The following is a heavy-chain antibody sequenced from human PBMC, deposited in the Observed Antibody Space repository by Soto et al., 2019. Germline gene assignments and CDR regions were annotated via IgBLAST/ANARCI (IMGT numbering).Heavy chain of an antibody. J-gene: IGHJ4*02. V-gene: IGHV4-39*01. CDR1: GGSINSNNYY. D-gene: IGHD2-15*01. Sequence: SETLSLTCTVSGGSINSNNYYWAWIRQPPGNGLAWIASIYYDGSTYYNPSLKSRVTISIDTSKNQFSLRLRSVTAADTAIYYCAKVVVAATRHTDFDSWGQGTLVTVYS. CDR3: AKVVVAATRHTDFDS. CDR2: IYYDGST.